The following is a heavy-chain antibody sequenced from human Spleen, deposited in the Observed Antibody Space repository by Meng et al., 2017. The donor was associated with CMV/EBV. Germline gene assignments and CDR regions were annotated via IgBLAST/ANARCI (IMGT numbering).Heavy chain of an antibody. Sequence: GESLNISCAASGFTCSSYAMHWVRQAPGKGLEWVAAISYGGSNKYYADSVKGRFTISRDNSKNTLYLQMNGLRDGDTGLYYCARARSPTHFDYWGQGALVTVSS. CDR3: ARARSPTHFDY. J-gene: IGHJ4*02. CDR1: GFTCSSYA. V-gene: IGHV3-30*04. CDR2: ISYGGSNK.